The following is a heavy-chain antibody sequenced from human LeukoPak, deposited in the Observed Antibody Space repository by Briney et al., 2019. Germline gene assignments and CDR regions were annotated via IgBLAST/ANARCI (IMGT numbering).Heavy chain of an antibody. CDR2: ISSSGSGGNK. CDR3: ARVRSWGDRGYSYDFTY. D-gene: IGHD5-18*01. J-gene: IGHJ4*02. CDR1: GVTLSSYA. Sequence: PGGSLRLSCAASGVTLSSYAMSWARQAPGKGLEWVSGISSSGSGGNKYYADSVKGRFTISRDNSKNTLYLQMNSLRAEDTAVYYCARVRSWGDRGYSYDFTYWGQGTLVTVSS. V-gene: IGHV3-23*01.